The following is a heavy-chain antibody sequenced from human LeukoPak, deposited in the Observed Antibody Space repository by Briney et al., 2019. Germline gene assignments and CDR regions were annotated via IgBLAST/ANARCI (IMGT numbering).Heavy chain of an antibody. CDR1: GYTFTGYY. D-gene: IGHD2-2*01. CDR2: INPNSGGT. Sequence: ASVKVSCKASGYTFTGYYMHWVRQAPGQGLERMGWINPNSGGTNYAQKFQGRVTMTRDTSISTAYMELSRLRSDDTAVYYCARDFEAVPAAIYAFDIWGQGTMVTVSS. J-gene: IGHJ3*02. V-gene: IGHV1-2*02. CDR3: ARDFEAVPAAIYAFDI.